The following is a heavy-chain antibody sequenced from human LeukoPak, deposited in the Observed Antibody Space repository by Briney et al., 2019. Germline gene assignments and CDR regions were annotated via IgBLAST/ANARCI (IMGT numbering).Heavy chain of an antibody. CDR3: ARDGRQWLVNNWFDP. J-gene: IGHJ5*02. Sequence: ASVKVSCKASGYTFTSYAMHWVRQAPGQRLEWMGWINAGNGNTKYSQKFQGRVTMTTDTSTSTAYMELRSLRSDDTAVYYCARDGRQWLVNNWFDPGGQGTLVTVSS. CDR1: GYTFTSYA. V-gene: IGHV1-3*01. CDR2: INAGNGNT. D-gene: IGHD6-19*01.